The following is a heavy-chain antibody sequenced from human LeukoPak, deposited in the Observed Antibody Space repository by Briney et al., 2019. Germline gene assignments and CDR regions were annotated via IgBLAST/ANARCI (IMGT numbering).Heavy chain of an antibody. J-gene: IGHJ4*02. CDR2: INANSGGT. Sequence: ASVKVSCKASGYTFTGYYMHWVRQAPAHGLEGMGWINANSGGTNYAQKFQGRVTMTRDTSISTAYMELSRLRSDDTAVYYCARSVRGVLYFDYWGQGTLVTVSS. CDR3: ARSVRGVLYFDY. CDR1: GYTFTGYY. V-gene: IGHV1-2*02. D-gene: IGHD3-10*01.